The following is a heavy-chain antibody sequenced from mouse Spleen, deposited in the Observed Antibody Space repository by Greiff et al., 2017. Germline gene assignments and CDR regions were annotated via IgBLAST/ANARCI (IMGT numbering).Heavy chain of an antibody. CDR1: GYSITSGYY. V-gene: IGHV3-6*01. CDR3: ARGGYYDYPWFAY. CDR2: ISYDGSN. Sequence: VQLKQSGPGLVKPSQSLSLTCSVTGYSITSGYYWNWIRQFPGNKLEWMGYISYDGSNNYNPSLKNRISITRDTSKNQFFLKLNSVTTEDTATYYCARGGYYDYPWFAYWGQGTLVTVSA. D-gene: IGHD2-4*01. J-gene: IGHJ3*01.